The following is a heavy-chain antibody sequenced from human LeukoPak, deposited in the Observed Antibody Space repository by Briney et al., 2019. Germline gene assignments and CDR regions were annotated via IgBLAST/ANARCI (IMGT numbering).Heavy chain of an antibody. J-gene: IGHJ6*02. V-gene: IGHV4-59*01. CDR3: ARVASKGGMDV. CDR2: IHYTWNA. D-gene: IGHD5/OR15-5a*01. CDR1: GGSIGSYH. Sequence: PSETLSLTCSVSGGSIGSYHWSWIRQTPGKGLEWIGHIHYTWNAKYNPSLKSRVTISLDRPNNQFSLRLSSVTAADSAVYYCARVASKGGMDVWGQGTTVTVS.